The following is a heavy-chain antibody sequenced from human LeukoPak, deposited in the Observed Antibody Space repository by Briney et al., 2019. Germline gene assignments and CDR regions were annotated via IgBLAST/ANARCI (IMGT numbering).Heavy chain of an antibody. Sequence: GGSLRLSCAASGFTFSDYYMGWIRQAPGEGLEWVSYISSSGSTIYYADSVKGRFTISRDNAKNSLYLQMNSLRAEDTAVYYCARFCSGGSCFYNWGQGTLVTVSS. CDR1: GFTFSDYY. D-gene: IGHD2-15*01. CDR2: ISSSGSTI. J-gene: IGHJ4*02. CDR3: ARFCSGGSCFYN. V-gene: IGHV3-11*01.